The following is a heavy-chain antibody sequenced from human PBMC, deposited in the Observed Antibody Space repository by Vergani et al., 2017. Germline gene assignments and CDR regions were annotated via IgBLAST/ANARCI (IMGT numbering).Heavy chain of an antibody. Sequence: QVQLVESGGGLVKPGGSLRLSCAASGFTFSDYYMSWIRQAPGKGLEWISYISNSASTIYYADSAKGRFTISRDNAKNSLSLQMNSLRAEDTGVYYCARVHYYDSRGYYYYAMDVWGQGTTVTVSS. CDR2: ISNSASTI. V-gene: IGHV3-11*04. J-gene: IGHJ6*02. D-gene: IGHD3-22*01. CDR1: GFTFSDYY. CDR3: ARVHYYDSRGYYYYAMDV.